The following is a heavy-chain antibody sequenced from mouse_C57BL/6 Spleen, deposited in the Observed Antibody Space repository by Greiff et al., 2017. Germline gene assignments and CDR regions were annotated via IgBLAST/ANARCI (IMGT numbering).Heavy chain of an antibody. V-gene: IGHV1-4*01. D-gene: IGHD2-4*01. Sequence: VQLQQSGAELARPGASVKMSCKASGYTFTSYTMHWVKQRPGQGLEWIGYINPSSGYTTYNQKFKDKATLTADKSSSTAYMQLSSLTSEDSAVYYCARYDYPHLDYGGQGTTLTVSS. CDR3: ARYDYPHLDY. J-gene: IGHJ2*01. CDR1: GYTFTSYT. CDR2: INPSSGYT.